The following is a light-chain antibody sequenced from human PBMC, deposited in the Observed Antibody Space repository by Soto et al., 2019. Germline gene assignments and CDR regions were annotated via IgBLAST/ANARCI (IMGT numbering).Light chain of an antibody. CDR3: QQYYSYPRT. CDR1: QGISSH. Sequence: IRMTQSQSSLSASVGDRVTITFLASQGISSHLAWYQQKPGKAPKLLIYAASTLQSGVPSRFSGSGSGTDFTLTISCLQSEDFATYYCQQYYSYPRTFGQGTKVDIK. J-gene: IGKJ1*01. V-gene: IGKV1-8*01. CDR2: AAS.